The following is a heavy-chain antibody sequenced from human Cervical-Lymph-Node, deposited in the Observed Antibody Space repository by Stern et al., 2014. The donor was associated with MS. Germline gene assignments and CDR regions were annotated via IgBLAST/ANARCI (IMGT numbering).Heavy chain of an antibody. CDR1: GFTFSSYW. CDR3: ARGYCSGGSCYLFDY. Sequence: EVQLVESGGGLVQPGGSLRLSCATSGFTFSSYWMHWVRQAPGKGLEWVSRLNSDGTTTVYADSVKGRFTISRDNDKNTVYLQMNSLTAEDTALYYCARGYCSGGSCYLFDYWGQGTLVTVSS. CDR2: LNSDGTTT. D-gene: IGHD2-15*01. J-gene: IGHJ4*02. V-gene: IGHV3-74*02.